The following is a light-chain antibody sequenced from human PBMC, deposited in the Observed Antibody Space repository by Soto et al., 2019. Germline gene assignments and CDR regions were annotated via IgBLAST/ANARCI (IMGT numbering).Light chain of an antibody. CDR2: EGS. V-gene: IGLV2-23*01. CDR1: SSDVGSYNL. Sequence: QSALTQPASVSGSPGQSITISCTGTSSDVGSYNLVSWYQQYPDKATKLIIYEGSQRPSVVSNRFSGYKSGNTASLTISGLQAEDAADYYCCSFALGSALIFGGGTKLTVL. CDR3: CSFALGSALI. J-gene: IGLJ2*01.